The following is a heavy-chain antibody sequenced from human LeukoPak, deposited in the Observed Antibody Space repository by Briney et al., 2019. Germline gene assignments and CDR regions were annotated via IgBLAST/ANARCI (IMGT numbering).Heavy chain of an antibody. CDR2: ISSDGNNK. V-gene: IGHV3-30-3*01. CDR1: GFTFSNYA. Sequence: PGGSLRLSCAASGFTFSNYAMDWVRQAPGKGLEWVAVISSDGNNKYYADSVKGRFSISRDNSRNTLYLQMNSLKTEDTAVYYCTTDAPTTVDYWGQGTLVTVSS. CDR3: TTDAPTTVDY. D-gene: IGHD4-11*01. J-gene: IGHJ4*02.